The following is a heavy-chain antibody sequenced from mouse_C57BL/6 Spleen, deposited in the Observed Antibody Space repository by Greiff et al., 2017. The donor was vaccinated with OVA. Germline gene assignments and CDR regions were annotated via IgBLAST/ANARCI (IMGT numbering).Heavy chain of an antibody. J-gene: IGHJ4*01. D-gene: IGHD2-1*01. CDR2: ISSGSSTI. Sequence: EVQLVESGGGLVKPGGSLKLSCAASGFTFSDYGMHWVRQAPEKGLEWVAYISSGSSTIYYAATVKGRFTITRDNAKNTLFLQMTSLRSEDTAMYYCARERYGNYEDYAMDYWGQGTSVTVSS. CDR3: ARERYGNYEDYAMDY. V-gene: IGHV5-17*01. CDR1: GFTFSDYG.